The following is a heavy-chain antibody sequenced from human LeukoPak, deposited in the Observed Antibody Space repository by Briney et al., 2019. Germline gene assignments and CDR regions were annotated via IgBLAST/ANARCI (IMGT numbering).Heavy chain of an antibody. CDR2: IYTSGST. CDR3: ARAAYCTNGVCYKGGIDY. Sequence: SETLSLTXTVSGGSISSYYWSWIRQPAGKGLEWIGRIYTSGSTNYNPSLKSRVTMSVDTFKNQFSLKLSSVTAADTAVYYCARAAYCTNGVCYKGGIDYWGQGTLVTVSS. J-gene: IGHJ4*02. CDR1: GGSISSYY. V-gene: IGHV4-4*07. D-gene: IGHD2-8*01.